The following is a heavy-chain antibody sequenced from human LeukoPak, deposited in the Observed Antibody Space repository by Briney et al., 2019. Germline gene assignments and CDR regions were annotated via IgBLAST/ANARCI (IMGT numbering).Heavy chain of an antibody. CDR1: GFPFSSYG. D-gene: IGHD4-11*01. V-gene: IGHV3-30*02. J-gene: IGHJ4*02. CDR2: IPYDGSDK. Sequence: GGSLRLSCAASGFPFSSYGMHWVRQAPGKGLEWVAFIPYDGSDKFYADSVKGRFTISRDNSKNTLYLQMNSLRAEDTAVYYCAAMTSVTTGDYWGQGTLVTASS. CDR3: AAMTSVTTGDY.